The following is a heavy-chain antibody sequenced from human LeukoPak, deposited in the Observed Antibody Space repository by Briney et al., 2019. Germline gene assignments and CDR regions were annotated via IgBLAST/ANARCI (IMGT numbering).Heavy chain of an antibody. CDR2: IYHSGST. CDR3: ARGGSAIFDP. V-gene: IGHV4-30-2*01. CDR1: GGSISSGGYY. Sequence: SETLSLTCIVSGGSISSGGYYWSWIRQHPGKGLEWIGYIYHSGSTYYNPSLKSRVTISVDRSKNQFSLKLSSVTAADTAVYYCARGGSAIFDPWGQGTLVTVSS. J-gene: IGHJ5*02.